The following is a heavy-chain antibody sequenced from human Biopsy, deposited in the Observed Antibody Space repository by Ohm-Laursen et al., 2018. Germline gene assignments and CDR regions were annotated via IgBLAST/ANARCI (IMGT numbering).Heavy chain of an antibody. V-gene: IGHV4-61*01. CDR1: GYSIIPSGPEN. CDR2: ISNSGNT. CDR3: ARRGSGGRSFDY. J-gene: IGHJ4*02. Sequence: SDTLSLTCSLSGYSIIPSGPENWSWIRQAPGKGLEWIGFISNSGNTNYNPSLKSRVTISADTSKNQFSLKLGSVTVADTAVSYCARRGSGGRSFDYWGQGSLVTVSS. D-gene: IGHD2-15*01.